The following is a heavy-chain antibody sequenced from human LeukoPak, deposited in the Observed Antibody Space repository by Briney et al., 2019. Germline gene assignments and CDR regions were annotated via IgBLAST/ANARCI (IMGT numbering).Heavy chain of an antibody. V-gene: IGHV4-59*08. Sequence: SETLSLTCAVSGGSISNYYWSWIRQPPGKGLEWIGYIYYSGSTNYNPSLKSRATISVDTSKDQFSLKLSSVTAADTAVYYCASGRSTVTKDYWCQGTRVTVSS. CDR2: IYYSGST. D-gene: IGHD4-17*01. CDR3: ASGRSTVTKDY. CDR1: GGSISNYY. J-gene: IGHJ4*02.